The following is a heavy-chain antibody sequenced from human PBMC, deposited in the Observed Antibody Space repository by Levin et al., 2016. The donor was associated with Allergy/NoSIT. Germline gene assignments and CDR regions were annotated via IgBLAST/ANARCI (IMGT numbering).Heavy chain of an antibody. CDR2: VSGSGGDT. V-gene: IGHV3-64D*06. CDR3: VKDGSITPHYYYYGMDV. J-gene: IGHJ6*02. Sequence: GESLKISCSASGFTFSSFTMHWVRQTPEKGLEYVAAVSGSGGDTYYVASVRGRFTISRDNSKNTLYLQMSSLRADDTAVYYCVKDGSITPHYYYYGMDVWGQGTTVTVSS. CDR1: GFTFSSFT.